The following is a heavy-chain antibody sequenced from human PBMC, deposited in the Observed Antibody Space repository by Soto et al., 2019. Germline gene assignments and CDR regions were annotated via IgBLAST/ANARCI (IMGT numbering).Heavy chain of an antibody. CDR1: GFTVRNNY. Sequence: GGSLRLSCAASGFTVRNNYMSWVRQRQAPGKGLEWVSVIYTGGITYYADSVKGRFIISSDNSKNTVYLQMNSLRAEDTAVYYCARVESARPMDVWGKGTTVTVSS. CDR2: IYTGGIT. CDR3: ARVESARPMDV. V-gene: IGHV3-66*01. J-gene: IGHJ6*04. D-gene: IGHD6-6*01.